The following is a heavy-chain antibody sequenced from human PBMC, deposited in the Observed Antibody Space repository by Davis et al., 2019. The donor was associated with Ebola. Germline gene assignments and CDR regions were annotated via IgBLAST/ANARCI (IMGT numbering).Heavy chain of an antibody. Sequence: PSETLSLTCTISGGSLHDFYWSWIRQSPGKGLEWIGYALHSGSTNYTPSLRCRVTISLDTSKRLFSLTMTSLTAADTAVYYCARGAGGAYSSFYFDFWGQGNLVTVSS. J-gene: IGHJ4*02. CDR2: ALHSGST. CDR1: GGSLHDFY. D-gene: IGHD6-6*01. V-gene: IGHV4-4*08. CDR3: ARGAGGAYSSFYFDF.